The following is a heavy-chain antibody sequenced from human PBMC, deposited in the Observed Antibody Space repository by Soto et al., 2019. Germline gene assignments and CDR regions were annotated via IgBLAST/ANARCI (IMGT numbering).Heavy chain of an antibody. CDR3: AKDGGGGMDV. Sequence: QVQLVESGGGVVQPGRSLRLSCAASGFTFSSYGMHWVRQAPGKGLEWVAVISYDGSNKYYADSVKGRFTISRDNSKNTLYLQMNSLRAEDTAGYYCAKDGGGGMDVWGQGTTVTVSS. CDR1: GFTFSSYG. J-gene: IGHJ6*02. D-gene: IGHD3-16*01. CDR2: ISYDGSNK. V-gene: IGHV3-30*18.